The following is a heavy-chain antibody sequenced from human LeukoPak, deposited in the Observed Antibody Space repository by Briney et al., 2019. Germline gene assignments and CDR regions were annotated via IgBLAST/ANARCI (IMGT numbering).Heavy chain of an antibody. CDR1: GGSISSSSYY. Sequence: SETLSLTCTVSGGSISSSSYYWGWIRQPPGKGLEWIGSVYYTGASYYNPSLKSRVTISIDTSKKHFSLKLTSVTAADTAVYYCTTRTLTRAAGRTPLTPEYFQHWGQGTLVTVSS. V-gene: IGHV4-39*07. CDR3: TTRTLTRAAGRTPLTPEYFQH. J-gene: IGHJ1*01. D-gene: IGHD6-13*01. CDR2: VYYTGAS.